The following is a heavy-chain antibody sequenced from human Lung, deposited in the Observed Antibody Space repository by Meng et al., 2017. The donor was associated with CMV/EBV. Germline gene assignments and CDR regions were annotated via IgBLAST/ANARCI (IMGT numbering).Heavy chain of an antibody. D-gene: IGHD3-3*01. J-gene: IGHJ3*02. CDR1: GFTLSSYE. CDR3: AREYYDFWSGNSREAFDI. V-gene: IGHV3-48*03. CDR2: INSGGTTK. Sequence: GGSXRLXXVASGFTLSSYEMNWVRQAPGKGLEWLSYINSGGTTKKYADSVKGRFTISRDNAKNSLNLQMSSLRAEDTAVYYCAREYYDFWSGNSREAFDIWGQGTTVXVSS.